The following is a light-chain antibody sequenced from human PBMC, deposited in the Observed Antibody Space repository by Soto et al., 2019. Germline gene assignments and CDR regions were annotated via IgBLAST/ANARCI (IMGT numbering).Light chain of an antibody. CDR3: QQYNNWPRT. V-gene: IGKV3-15*01. Sequence: EIVMTQSPATLSVSPGERATLSCRASQSVSSNLAWYQQKPGQAPRLLIYGASTRATGIPARFSGSGSGTEFTLTISSLQSEDFAVYYCQQYNNWPRTFVQGTKVEL. CDR2: GAS. CDR1: QSVSSN. J-gene: IGKJ1*01.